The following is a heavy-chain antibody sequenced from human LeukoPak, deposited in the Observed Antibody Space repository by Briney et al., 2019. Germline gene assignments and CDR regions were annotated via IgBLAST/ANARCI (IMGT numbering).Heavy chain of an antibody. CDR1: GGSISSGGYY. V-gene: IGHV4-61*09. CDR2: IYTSGST. J-gene: IGHJ6*03. Sequence: SQTLSLTCTVSGGSISSGGYYWSWIRQPPGKGLEWIGYIYTSGSTNYNPSLKSRVTISVDTSKNQFSLKLSSVTAADTAVYYCARFRDTGYYMDVWGKGTTVTVSS. CDR3: ARFRDTGYYMDV.